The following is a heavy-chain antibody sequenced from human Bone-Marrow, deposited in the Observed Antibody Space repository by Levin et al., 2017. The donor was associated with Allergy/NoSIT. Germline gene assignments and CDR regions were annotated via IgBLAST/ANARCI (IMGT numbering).Heavy chain of an antibody. Sequence: SCVASGFTFSSYEMSWVRQAPGKGLEWVSYINSSDSSTYYADSVKGRFTISRDNAKNSLYLQMNSLRAEDTAVYYCARDRRAAAGKDPADYWGQGTLVTVSS. CDR3: ARDRRAAAGKDPADY. CDR1: GFTFSSYE. D-gene: IGHD6-13*01. CDR2: INSSDSST. J-gene: IGHJ4*02. V-gene: IGHV3-48*03.